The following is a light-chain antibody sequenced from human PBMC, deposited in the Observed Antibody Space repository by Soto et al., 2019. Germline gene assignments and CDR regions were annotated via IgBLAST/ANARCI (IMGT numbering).Light chain of an antibody. Sequence: DIQMTQSPSTLSASVGDRVTITCRASQSISSWLAWYQQKPGKAPKLLIYKASGLESGVPSRFSGSGSGTEFTLTISSRQPDDFATYYCQQYNSYPWTFGQGTKVEIK. CDR3: QQYNSYPWT. CDR2: KAS. V-gene: IGKV1-5*03. J-gene: IGKJ1*01. CDR1: QSISSW.